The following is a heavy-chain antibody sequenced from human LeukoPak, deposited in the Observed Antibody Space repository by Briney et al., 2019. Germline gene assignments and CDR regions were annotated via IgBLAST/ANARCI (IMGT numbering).Heavy chain of an antibody. Sequence: SETLSLTCAVYGGSFSGYYWSWIRQPPGKGLERIGEINHSGSTNYNPSLKSRVTISVDTSKNQFSLKLSSVTAADTAVYYCARPWGRYGSGSYYRDYWGQGTLVTVSS. CDR3: ARPWGRYGSGSYYRDY. V-gene: IGHV4-34*01. J-gene: IGHJ4*02. CDR1: GGSFSGYY. D-gene: IGHD3-10*01. CDR2: INHSGST.